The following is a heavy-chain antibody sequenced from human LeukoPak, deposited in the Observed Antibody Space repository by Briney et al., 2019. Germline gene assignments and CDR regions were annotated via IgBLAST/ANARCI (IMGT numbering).Heavy chain of an antibody. Sequence: TGGSLRLSCAASGFTFSSYGMHWVRQAPGKGLEWVAVIWYDGSNKYYADSVKGRFTISRDNSENTLYLQMNSLRAEDTAVYYCARDPIAVAGALDVWGQGTTVTVSS. CDR3: ARDPIAVAGALDV. CDR1: GFTFSSYG. CDR2: IWYDGSNK. D-gene: IGHD6-19*01. V-gene: IGHV3-33*01. J-gene: IGHJ6*02.